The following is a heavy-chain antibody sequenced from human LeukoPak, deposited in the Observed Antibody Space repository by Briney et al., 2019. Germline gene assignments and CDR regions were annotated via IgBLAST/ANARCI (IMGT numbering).Heavy chain of an antibody. CDR3: ARRIGGYDSKAFDI. CDR2: IYPDDSDT. Sequence: GASLQISCKGSGYTFTTYWIGWVRQMPGKGLEWMGIIYPDDSDTRYSQSFQGQVTISADKSISTTSLQWGSLKASDTAMYYCARRIGGYDSKAFDIWGQGTMVAVSS. V-gene: IGHV5-51*01. CDR1: GYTFTTYW. J-gene: IGHJ3*02. D-gene: IGHD5-12*01.